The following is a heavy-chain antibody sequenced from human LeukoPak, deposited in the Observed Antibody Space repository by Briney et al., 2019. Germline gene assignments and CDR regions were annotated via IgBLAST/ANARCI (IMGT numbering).Heavy chain of an antibody. V-gene: IGHV4-34*01. CDR3: ARGRREITIFGVVIQPKAFDY. J-gene: IGHJ4*02. CDR2: INHSGST. CDR1: GGSFSGYY. Sequence: SENLSLTCAVYGGSFSGYYWSWIRQPPGKGLEWIGEINHSGSTNYNPSLKSRVTISVDTSKNQFSLKLSSVTAADTAVYYCARGRREITIFGVVIQPKAFDYWGQGTLVTVSS. D-gene: IGHD3-3*01.